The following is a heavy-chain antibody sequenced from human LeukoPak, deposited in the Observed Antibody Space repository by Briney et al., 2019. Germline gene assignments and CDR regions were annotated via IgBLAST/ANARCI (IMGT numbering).Heavy chain of an antibody. V-gene: IGHV5-51*01. CDR1: GYSFTSHW. CDR3: ARGTEPPTHKYNWFDP. J-gene: IGHJ5*02. CDR2: IYPRDSNT. Sequence: GESLKISCKGSGYGSGYSFTSHWIAWVRQMPGKGLEWMGIIYPRDSNTIYSPSFQGQVTISVDTSINTAYLQWSSLKASDTAMYYCARGTEPPTHKYNWFDPWGQGTLVTVSS.